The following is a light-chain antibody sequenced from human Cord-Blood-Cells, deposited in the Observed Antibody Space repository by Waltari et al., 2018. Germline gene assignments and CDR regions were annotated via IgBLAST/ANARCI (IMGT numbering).Light chain of an antibody. CDR1: QSISSW. J-gene: IGKJ2*01. V-gene: IGKV1-5*03. CDR3: QQYNSYSYT. CDR2: KAS. Sequence: DIKMTQSPSTLSASVGDRVTITCRASQSISSWLAWYQQKRGKAPKLLIYKASSLESGVPSRFSGSGSGTEFTLTISSLQPDDFATYYCQQYNSYSYTFGQGTKLEIK.